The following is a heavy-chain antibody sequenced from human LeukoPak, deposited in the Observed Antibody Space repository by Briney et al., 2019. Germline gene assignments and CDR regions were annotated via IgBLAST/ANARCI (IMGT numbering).Heavy chain of an antibody. CDR2: ISSSSSTI. D-gene: IGHD6-13*01. V-gene: IGHV3-11*01. CDR3: ARYSSSWYYYYGMDV. Sequence: GGSLTLSCAASGFTFSDYYMSWIRPAPGKGLEWVSYISSSSSTIYYADSVKGRYIISSDNAKNSLYLQMNSLRAEDAAVYYCARYSSSWYYYYGMDVWGQGTTVTVSS. CDR1: GFTFSDYY. J-gene: IGHJ6*02.